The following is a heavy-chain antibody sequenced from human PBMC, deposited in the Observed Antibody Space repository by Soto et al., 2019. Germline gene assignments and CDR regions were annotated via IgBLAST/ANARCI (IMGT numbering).Heavy chain of an antibody. J-gene: IGHJ4*02. CDR2: IYYSGST. CDR1: GGSISSGDYY. Sequence: SETLSLTCTVSGGSISSGDYYWSWIRQPPGKGLEWIGYIYYSGSTYYNPSLKSRVTISVDTSKNQSSLKLSSVTAADTAVYYCARAIQGVNIDYWGQGTLVTVSS. V-gene: IGHV4-30-4*01. D-gene: IGHD5-18*01. CDR3: ARAIQGVNIDY.